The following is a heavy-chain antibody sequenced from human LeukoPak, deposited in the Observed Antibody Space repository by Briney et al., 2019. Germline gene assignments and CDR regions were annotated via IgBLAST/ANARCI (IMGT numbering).Heavy chain of an antibody. D-gene: IGHD3-16*01. Sequence: SETLSLTCTVSGGSISSSDYLWAWARQPPGKGLEWIGDFYYNGVTSYDPSLKSRVTISVDTSKNQFSLNLTSVTAADTAVYHCVRRNYVSGRIDPWGQGTLVPVSS. CDR1: GGSISSSDYL. CDR3: VRRNYVSGRIDP. V-gene: IGHV4-39*01. CDR2: FYYNGVT. J-gene: IGHJ5*02.